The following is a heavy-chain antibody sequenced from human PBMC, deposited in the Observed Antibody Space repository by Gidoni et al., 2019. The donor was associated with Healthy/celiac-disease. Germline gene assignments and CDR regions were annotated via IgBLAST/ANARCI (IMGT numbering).Heavy chain of an antibody. V-gene: IGHV4-30-4*01. J-gene: IGHJ4*02. D-gene: IGHD3-10*01. CDR3: ARDSVRGAPEGDFRLFDY. Sequence: QVQLQESGPGLVKPSQTLSLTCTVSGGSISSGDYYWSWIRQPPGKGLEWIGYIYYSGSTYYNPSLKSRVTISVDTSKNQFSLKLSSVTAADTAVYYCARDSVRGAPEGDFRLFDYWGQGTLVTVSS. CDR1: GGSISSGDYY. CDR2: IYYSGST.